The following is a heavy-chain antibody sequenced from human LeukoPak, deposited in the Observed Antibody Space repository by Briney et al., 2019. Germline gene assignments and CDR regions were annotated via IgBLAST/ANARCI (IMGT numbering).Heavy chain of an antibody. CDR2: IIPMFGTA. V-gene: IGHV1-69*05. D-gene: IGHD1-7*01. Sequence: GSSVKVSCKASGGTFSSFAISWVRQAPGHGLEWTGGIIPMFGTANYAQKFQGRVTITTDESTSTAYMELSSLRPEDTAVYYCARATELELLTAPPDIWGQGTMVTVSS. J-gene: IGHJ3*02. CDR1: GGTFSSFA. CDR3: ARATELELLTAPPDI.